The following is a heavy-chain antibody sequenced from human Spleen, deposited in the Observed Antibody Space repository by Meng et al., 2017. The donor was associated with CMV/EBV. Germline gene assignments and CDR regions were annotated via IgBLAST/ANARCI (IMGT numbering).Heavy chain of an antibody. Sequence: CKASVSPFTGYCLPWVRQAPGHVLAWMGWINPTSGGTNSAQKFQGRVTMTRDTSISTAYMELSRLRSDDTAVYYCARSAPVPAYSFDYWGPGTLVTVSS. J-gene: IGHJ4*02. CDR3: ARSAPVPAYSFDY. V-gene: IGHV1-2*02. CDR1: VSPFTGYC. CDR2: INPTSGGT. D-gene: IGHD2-2*01.